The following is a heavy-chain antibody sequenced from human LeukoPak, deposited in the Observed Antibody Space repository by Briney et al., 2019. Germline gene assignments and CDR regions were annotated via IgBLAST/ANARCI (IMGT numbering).Heavy chain of an antibody. D-gene: IGHD1-26*01. CDR3: ARLRRGGSDRAAFDI. CDR2: IYHSGST. V-gene: IGHV4-38-2*02. Sequence: PSETLSLTCTVSGYSISNDYYWGWIRQPPGKGLEWVANIYHSGSTYYNPSLKSRVTISVDTSKNQFSLKLSSVTAADTAVYYCARLRRGGSDRAAFDIWGQGTMVTVSS. J-gene: IGHJ3*02. CDR1: GYSISNDYY.